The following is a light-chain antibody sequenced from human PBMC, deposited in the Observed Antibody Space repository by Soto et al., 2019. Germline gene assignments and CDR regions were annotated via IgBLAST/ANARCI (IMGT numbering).Light chain of an antibody. J-gene: IGKJ1*01. Sequence: DIQMTQSPSTLSGSVGDRVTITCRAIQTISSWLAWYQQKPGKAPKVXIYKACTLKSGVPSRFSGSGSGTEFTRTISSLQPDDFATYYCQHYNSYSEAFGQGTKVDIK. CDR2: KAC. CDR3: QHYNSYSEA. V-gene: IGKV1-5*03. CDR1: QTISSW.